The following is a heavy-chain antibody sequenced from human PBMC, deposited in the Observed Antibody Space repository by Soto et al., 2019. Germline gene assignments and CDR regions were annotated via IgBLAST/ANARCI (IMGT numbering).Heavy chain of an antibody. CDR1: GYPFTSYY. V-gene: IGHV1-8*01. Sequence: SVKVSCKASGYPFTSYYTNWVRQATGQGLEWMGWMNPNSGNTGYSQKFQGRVTMTRNTTISTAYMELSSLRSEDTAVYYCARGIDGAFHKYGSSTSCYMRFDPWGQGTLVTVSS. J-gene: IGHJ5*02. CDR3: ARGIDGAFHKYGSSTSCYMRFDP. CDR2: MNPNSGNT. D-gene: IGHD2-2*02.